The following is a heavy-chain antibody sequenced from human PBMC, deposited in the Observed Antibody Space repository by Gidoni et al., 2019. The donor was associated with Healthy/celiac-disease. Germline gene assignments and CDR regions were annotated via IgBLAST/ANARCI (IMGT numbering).Heavy chain of an antibody. CDR1: GGSFSGYY. D-gene: IGHD6-19*01. CDR2: INHSGST. J-gene: IGHJ4*02. V-gene: IGHV4-34*01. CDR3: ARVSNSSGWYIDY. Sequence: QLQLQQWGAGLLKPSETLSLTCAVYGGSFSGYYWSWIRQPPGKGLEWIVEINHSGSTNYNPSLKSRVTISVDTSKNQFSLKLSSVTAADTAVYYCARVSNSSGWYIDYWGQGTLVTVSS.